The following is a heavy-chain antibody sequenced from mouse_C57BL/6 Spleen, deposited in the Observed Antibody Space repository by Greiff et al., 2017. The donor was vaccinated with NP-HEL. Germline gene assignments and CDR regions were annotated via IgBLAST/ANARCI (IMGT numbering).Heavy chain of an antibody. V-gene: IGHV3-6*01. Sequence: EVKLMESGPGLVKPSQSLSLTCSVTGYSITSGYYWNWIRQFPGNKLEWMGYISYDGSNNYNPSLKNRISTTRDTSKNQFFLKLNSVTTEDTATYYCARLDYYGSSYYAMDYWGQGTSVTVSS. CDR1: GYSITSGYY. CDR2: ISYDGSN. CDR3: ARLDYYGSSYYAMDY. D-gene: IGHD1-1*01. J-gene: IGHJ4*01.